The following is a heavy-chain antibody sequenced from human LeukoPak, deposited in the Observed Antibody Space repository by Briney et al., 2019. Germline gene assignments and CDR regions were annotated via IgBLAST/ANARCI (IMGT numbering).Heavy chain of an antibody. CDR2: IHPSGAST. V-gene: IGHV1-46*01. J-gene: IGHJ2*01. D-gene: IGHD3-22*01. CDR1: GYTFTSYY. Sequence: ASVKLSCTASGYTFTSYYMHWVRQAPGQGLEWMGIIHPSGASTAYAQQFQGRVTMTKGTSTSTVYMELSSLRSEDTALYYCARITMTTSGWYFDLWGRGTLVTVSS. CDR3: ARITMTTSGWYFDL.